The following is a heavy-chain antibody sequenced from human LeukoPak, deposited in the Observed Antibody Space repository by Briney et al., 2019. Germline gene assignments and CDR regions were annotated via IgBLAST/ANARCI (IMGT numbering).Heavy chain of an antibody. J-gene: IGHJ3*02. Sequence: GSLSLSCTGFGFTFRDYAVSWVRQAPGKGLECIGLIRSKVYGGTTEYATSVKGRFTISRDDSKSIAYMQVNSLKTEDTAVYFCTTDPYYFDSSGYYHHAFDIWGQGTMVAVSS. CDR1: GFTFRDYA. CDR2: IRSKVYGGTT. V-gene: IGHV3-49*04. D-gene: IGHD3-22*01. CDR3: TTDPYYFDSSGYYHHAFDI.